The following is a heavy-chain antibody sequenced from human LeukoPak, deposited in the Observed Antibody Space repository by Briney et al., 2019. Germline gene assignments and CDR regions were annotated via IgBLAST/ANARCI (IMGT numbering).Heavy chain of an antibody. V-gene: IGHV3-33*01. D-gene: IGHD6-13*01. CDR2: IWYDGSND. CDR1: GFTFSSFG. CDR3: ARDPITATGRRYFDY. Sequence: GGSLRLSCAASGFTFSSFGMYWVRQAPGKGLEWVAVIWYDGSNDDYADSVKGRFTISRDNSKNTLYLQMNSLRAEDTAVYYCARDPITATGRRYFDYWGQGTLVTVSS. J-gene: IGHJ4*02.